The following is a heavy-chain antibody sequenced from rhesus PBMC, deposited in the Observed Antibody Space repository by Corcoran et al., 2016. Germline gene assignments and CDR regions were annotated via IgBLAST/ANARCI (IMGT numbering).Heavy chain of an antibody. CDR1: GFTFSYYL. J-gene: IGHJ4*01. V-gene: IGHV3-59*01. D-gene: IGHD3-3*01. CDR3: ARGPYYNIWTGYYTIDY. CDR2: ISNGGGST. Sequence: EVQLVESGGGLATPGGSLRLSCAAFGFTFSYYLMHWVRPASGKGLECVSRISNGGGSTWYAASVKGRFTISRENAKNTLYLQMDRLRAEDTAVYYCARGPYYNIWTGYYTIDYWGQGVLVTVSS.